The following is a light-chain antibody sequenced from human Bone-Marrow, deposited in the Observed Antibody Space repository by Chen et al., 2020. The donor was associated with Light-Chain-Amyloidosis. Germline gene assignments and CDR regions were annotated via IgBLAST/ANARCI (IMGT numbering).Light chain of an antibody. Sequence: DIVMTQAPDSRDVSLGERATIKCKSSQSLLSASNNKNYLGWYQKKPGQPPKFLISWTATRESVVPERFSRSVSATDFTLTISSLQAEYVAVYFCQQYYSSSFTFGPGTKVYI. CDR2: WTA. CDR1: QSLLSASNNKNY. V-gene: IGKV4-1*01. CDR3: QQYYSSSFT. J-gene: IGKJ3*01.